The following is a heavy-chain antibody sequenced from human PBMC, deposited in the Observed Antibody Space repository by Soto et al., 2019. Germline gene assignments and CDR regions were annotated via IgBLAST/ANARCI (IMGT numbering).Heavy chain of an antibody. V-gene: IGHV1-69*01. D-gene: IGHD3-10*01. Sequence: QVQLVQSGADVKKPGSSVKVSCQASGVTFSSETLGWVRQAPGQGLELVGGIIPLFGTASYAQKFQGRVTITADESTSTVYMELSSLRSDDTAVYFCATELGENPASPFDAWGQGTLVTVSS. CDR2: IIPLFGTA. CDR3: ATELGENPASPFDA. J-gene: IGHJ4*02. CDR1: GVTFSSET.